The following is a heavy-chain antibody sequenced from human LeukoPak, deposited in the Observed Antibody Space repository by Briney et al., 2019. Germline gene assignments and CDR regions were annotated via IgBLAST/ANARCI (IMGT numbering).Heavy chain of an antibody. CDR2: IKRDGSEK. CDR3: ARGQTTFGP. J-gene: IGHJ5*02. Sequence: GGSLRLSCAVSGFAFSSYWMSWVRQAPGKGLEWVANIKRDGSEKYYVDSVRGRFTISRDNAKNSLFLQMNSLTAEDTAVYYCARGQTTFGPWGQGTLVTVSS. CDR1: GFAFSSYW. V-gene: IGHV3-7*01. D-gene: IGHD1-7*01.